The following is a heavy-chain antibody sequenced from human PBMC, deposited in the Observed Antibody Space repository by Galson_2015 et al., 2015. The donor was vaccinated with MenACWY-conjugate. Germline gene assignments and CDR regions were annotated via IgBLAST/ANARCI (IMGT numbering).Heavy chain of an antibody. V-gene: IGHV3-23*01. CDR1: GFTFSSYA. CDR2: ISGSGSST. D-gene: IGHD3-3*01. CDR3: AKDRFKYYGMDV. Sequence: SLRLSCAASGFTFSSYAMNWVRQAPGKGLEWVSAISGSGSSTYYADSVKGRFTISRDNSKNTLYLQMNSLRAEDTAVYYCAKDRFKYYGMDVWGQETTVTVSS. J-gene: IGHJ6*02.